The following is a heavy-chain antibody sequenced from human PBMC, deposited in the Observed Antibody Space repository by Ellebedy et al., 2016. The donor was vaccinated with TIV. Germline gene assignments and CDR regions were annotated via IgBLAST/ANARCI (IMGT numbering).Heavy chain of an antibody. CDR1: GASFSSSTYY. V-gene: IGHV4-39*07. J-gene: IGHJ4*02. D-gene: IGHD3-16*01. Sequence: GSLRLSCAVSGASFSSSTYYWGWIRQPPGTGLEWIGSVYYGGSTYYNPSLRSRLTLSIDTSKNQFSLKVKSVTAADTAVYYCAAQSRDYVWDGDYWGQGALVTVSS. CDR3: AAQSRDYVWDGDY. CDR2: VYYGGST.